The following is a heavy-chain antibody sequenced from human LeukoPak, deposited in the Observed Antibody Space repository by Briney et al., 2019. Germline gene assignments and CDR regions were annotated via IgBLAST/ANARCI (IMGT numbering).Heavy chain of an antibody. V-gene: IGHV5-51*01. CDR2: IYPGDSDT. CDR1: GYSFTSYW. Sequence: GESLKISCKGSGYSFTSYWIGWVRQMPGKGLEWMGIIYPGDSDTRYSPSFRGRVTISADKSISTAYLQWSSLKASDTAMYYCARQSADYSYYYYMDVWGKGTTVTISS. J-gene: IGHJ6*03. CDR3: ARQSADYSYYYYMDV. D-gene: IGHD3-3*01.